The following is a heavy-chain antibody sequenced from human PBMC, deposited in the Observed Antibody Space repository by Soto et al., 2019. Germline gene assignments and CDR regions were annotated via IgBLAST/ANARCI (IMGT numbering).Heavy chain of an antibody. V-gene: IGHV1-69*06. Sequence: QVQLVQSGAEVKTPGSSLKVSCKVSGSRFSNYVISWVRQAPGHGLEWLGRIIPIFNSTKYEQNFQGRVTITADKSTSTASLELSSLGSDDPAVYYCAREGRGKKAGYNGLVSLGYWGQGTLVTVSS. CDR3: AREGRGKKAGYNGLVSLGY. D-gene: IGHD2-2*02. CDR2: IIPIFNST. CDR1: GSRFSNYV. J-gene: IGHJ4*02.